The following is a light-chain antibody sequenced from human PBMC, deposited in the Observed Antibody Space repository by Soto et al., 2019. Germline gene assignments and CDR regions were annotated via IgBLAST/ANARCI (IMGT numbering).Light chain of an antibody. CDR3: ETWDSNTWV. Sequence: QPVLTQSSSASASLGSSVKLTCTLSSGHSSYIIAWHQQQPGKAPRYLMKLEGSGSYNKGSGVPDRFSGSSSGADRYLTISNLQFEEEADYYCETWDSNTWVFGGGTKLTGL. CDR2: LEGSGSY. CDR1: SGHSSYI. V-gene: IGLV4-60*02. J-gene: IGLJ3*02.